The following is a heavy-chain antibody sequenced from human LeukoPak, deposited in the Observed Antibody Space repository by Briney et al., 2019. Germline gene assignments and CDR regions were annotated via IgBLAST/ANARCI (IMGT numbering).Heavy chain of an antibody. D-gene: IGHD3-10*01. CDR2: ISGSGGTI. CDR1: GFTFSNYE. J-gene: IGHJ4*02. CDR3: ARGLVLLWFGELGRYFDY. V-gene: IGHV3-48*03. Sequence: GGSLRLSCAASGFTFSNYEMNWVRQAPGKGLEWVSYISGSGGTIYNADSVEGRFTISRDNAKNSLYLQMNSLTAEDTAVYYCARGLVLLWFGELGRYFDYWGQGTLVTVSS.